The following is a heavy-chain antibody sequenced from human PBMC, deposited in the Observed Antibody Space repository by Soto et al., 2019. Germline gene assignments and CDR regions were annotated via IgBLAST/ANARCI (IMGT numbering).Heavy chain of an antibody. J-gene: IGHJ5*02. Sequence: QVQLQESGPGLVKPSQTLSLTCTVSGDSISGDYYYWSWIRQPPGKGLEWIGYIHHSGNTYHNPSPKSRVTISIDTFKNQFSLKLTSVTAADTAVYYCASLVAAEGTFNWFDPWGQGTLVTVSS. D-gene: IGHD6-13*01. V-gene: IGHV4-30-4*01. CDR1: GDSISGDYYY. CDR2: IHHSGNT. CDR3: ASLVAAEGTFNWFDP.